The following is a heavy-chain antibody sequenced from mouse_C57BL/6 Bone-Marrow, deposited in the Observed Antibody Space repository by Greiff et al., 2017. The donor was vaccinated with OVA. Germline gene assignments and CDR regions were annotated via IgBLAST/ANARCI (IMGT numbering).Heavy chain of an antibody. CDR2: ISSGSSTI. Sequence: EVQGVESGGGLVKPGGSLKLSCAASGFTFSDYGMHWVRQAPEKGLEWVAYISSGSSTIYYADTVKGRFTISRDNAKNTLFLQMTSLRSEDTAMYYWARPLRPAWFAYWGQGTLVTVSA. CDR1: GFTFSDYG. CDR3: ARPLRPAWFAY. V-gene: IGHV5-17*01. J-gene: IGHJ3*01. D-gene: IGHD1-1*01.